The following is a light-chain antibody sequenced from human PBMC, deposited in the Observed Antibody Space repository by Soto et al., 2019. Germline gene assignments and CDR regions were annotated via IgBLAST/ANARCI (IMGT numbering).Light chain of an antibody. CDR1: QGITRW. V-gene: IGKV1-12*01. Sequence: DIHMTQSPSSFSASVVDIVTITCRASQGITRWLAWYQQKPGKAPKLPIYAASSLQSGVPSRFSGSESGTDFTLTISSLQPEDFATYYCQQANTFPVTFGQGTRL. CDR3: QQANTFPVT. CDR2: AAS. J-gene: IGKJ5*01.